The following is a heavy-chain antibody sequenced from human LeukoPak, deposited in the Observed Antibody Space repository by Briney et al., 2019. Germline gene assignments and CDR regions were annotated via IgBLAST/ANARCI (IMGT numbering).Heavy chain of an antibody. Sequence: SETLSLTCTVSGGSISSYYWSWIRQPPGKGLEWIGYIYYSGSTNYNPSLKSRVTISVDTSKNQFSLKLSSVTAADTAVYYCARTIPPPYYDSSGKAYYFDYWGQGTLVTVSS. CDR2: IYYSGST. D-gene: IGHD3-22*01. V-gene: IGHV4-59*08. CDR3: ARTIPPPYYDSSGKAYYFDY. J-gene: IGHJ4*02. CDR1: GGSISSYY.